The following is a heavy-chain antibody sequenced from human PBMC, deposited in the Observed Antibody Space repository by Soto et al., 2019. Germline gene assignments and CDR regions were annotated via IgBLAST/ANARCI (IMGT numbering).Heavy chain of an antibody. CDR3: ARDLGGPDY. V-gene: IGHV3-74*03. J-gene: IGHJ4*02. D-gene: IGHD3-16*01. CDR2: LSSDGFGA. CDR1: DFSLSPYW. Sequence: GGSLRLSCAASDFSLSPYWMHWVRQVPGRGLEWVARLSSDGFGAAYADSVKGRFFISRDIARSTLSLQMNSLRADDTAVYYCARDLGGPDYWGRGTSVTVSS.